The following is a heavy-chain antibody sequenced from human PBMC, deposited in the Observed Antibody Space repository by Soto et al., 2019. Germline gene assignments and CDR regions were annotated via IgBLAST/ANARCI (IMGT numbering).Heavy chain of an antibody. CDR1: GFTFRNSA. CDR2: IGADGVTT. J-gene: IGHJ4*02. Sequence: DVQLLESGAGLVQPGGSLRLSCAASGFTFRNSAMNWVRQAPGKGLEWVSAIGADGVTTYYVDSVKGRFTVSRDSSKNTLYLQMNSLRAEDTAVYYCVFPSSGKYFFDYWGQGARVTVSS. CDR3: VFPSSGKYFFDY. D-gene: IGHD3-22*01. V-gene: IGHV3-23*01.